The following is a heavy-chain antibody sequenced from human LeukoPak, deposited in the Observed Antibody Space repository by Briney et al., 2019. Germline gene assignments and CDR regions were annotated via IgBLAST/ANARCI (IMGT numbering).Heavy chain of an antibody. Sequence: PSETLSLTCAVYGGSFSGYYWSWIRQPPGKGLEWIGEINHSGSTNYNPSLKSRVTISVDRSKNQFSLKLSSVTAADTAVYYCARGGYSYGYPRYYYGMDVWGQGTTVTVSS. D-gene: IGHD5-18*01. CDR2: INHSGST. CDR3: ARGGYSYGYPRYYYGMDV. V-gene: IGHV4-34*01. CDR1: GGSFSGYY. J-gene: IGHJ6*02.